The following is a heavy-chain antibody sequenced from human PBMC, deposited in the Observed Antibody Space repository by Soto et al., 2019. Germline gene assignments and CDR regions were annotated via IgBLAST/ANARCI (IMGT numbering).Heavy chain of an antibody. CDR2: INHSGST. CDR3: ARGEGGFQY. Sequence: QEQLQQWGAGLLKPSETLSLSCAVYGESFRGYYWSWIRQSPGKGLEWIGEINHSGSTNYNPSLKSRVTISVDTSNNHFSLKLNSLTAADTAVYYCARGEGGFQYWGQGTLVIVSS. V-gene: IGHV4-34*02. J-gene: IGHJ1*01. CDR1: GESFRGYY.